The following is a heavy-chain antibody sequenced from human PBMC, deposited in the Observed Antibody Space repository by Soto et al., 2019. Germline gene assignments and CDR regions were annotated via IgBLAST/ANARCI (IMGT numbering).Heavy chain of an antibody. CDR1: GFTFSSYD. V-gene: IGHV3-13*01. CDR3: ARKANYDFWSGYYLDYYYYGMDV. J-gene: IGHJ6*02. D-gene: IGHD3-3*01. CDR2: IGTAGDT. Sequence: GGSLRLSCAGSGFTFSSYDMHWVRQATGKGLEWVSAIGTAGDTYYPGSVKGRFTISRENAKSSLYLQMNSLRAEDTAGYYCARKANYDFWSGYYLDYYYYGMDVWGQGTTVTVSS.